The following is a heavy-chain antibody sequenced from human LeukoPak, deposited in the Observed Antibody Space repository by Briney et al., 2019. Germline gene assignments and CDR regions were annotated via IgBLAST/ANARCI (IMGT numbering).Heavy chain of an antibody. Sequence: PGGSLRLSCAASGFTFSSYSMNWVRQAPGKGLEWVSSISSSSSYIYYADSVKGRFTISRDNAKNSLYLQMNSLRAEDTAIYYCAELGITMIGGVWGKGTTVTISS. CDR1: GFTFSSYS. V-gene: IGHV3-21*01. D-gene: IGHD3-10*02. J-gene: IGHJ6*04. CDR3: AELGITMIGGV. CDR2: ISSSSSYI.